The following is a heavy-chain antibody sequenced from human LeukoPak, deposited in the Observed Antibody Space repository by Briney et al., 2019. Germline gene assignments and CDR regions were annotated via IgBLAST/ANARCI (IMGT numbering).Heavy chain of an antibody. D-gene: IGHD3-3*01. CDR2: ISAYNGNT. J-gene: IGHJ6*02. Sequence: ASVKVSCKASGYTFTSYGISWVRQAPGQGLEGMGWISAYNGNTNYAQKLQGRVTMTTDTSTSTAYMELRSLRSDDTAVYYCARESVLRFLEWPDTDYVMDVWGQGTTVTVSS. V-gene: IGHV1-18*01. CDR1: GYTFTSYG. CDR3: ARESVLRFLEWPDTDYVMDV.